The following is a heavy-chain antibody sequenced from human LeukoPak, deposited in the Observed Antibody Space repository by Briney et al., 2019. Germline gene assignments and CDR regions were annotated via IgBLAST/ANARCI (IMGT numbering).Heavy chain of an antibody. D-gene: IGHD1-26*01. CDR3: ARVGVGATNYYYHYMDV. CDR1: GGSISSGSYY. J-gene: IGHJ6*03. CDR2: IYTSGST. V-gene: IGHV4-61*02. Sequence: SETLSLTCTVSGGSISSGSYYWSWIRQPAGKGLEWIGRIYTSGSTNYNPSLKSRVTISVDTSKNQFSLKLSSVTAADTAVYYCARVGVGATNYYYHYMDVWGKGTTVTVSS.